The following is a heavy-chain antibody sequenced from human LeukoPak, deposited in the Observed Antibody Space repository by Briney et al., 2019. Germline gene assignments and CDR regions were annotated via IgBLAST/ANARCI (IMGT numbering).Heavy chain of an antibody. Sequence: GESLKISCKGSGYSFTSYWLSSVRHMPGKGPDLLRRIDPSDSYTTYSPSFQAHVTISADKSISTAYLQWSSLKASDTAMYYCARHPRRFGALTPIDYWDQGTLVTVSS. CDR3: ARHPRRFGALTPIDY. CDR2: IDPSDSYT. V-gene: IGHV5-10-1*01. J-gene: IGHJ4*02. CDR1: GYSFTSYW. D-gene: IGHD3-10*01.